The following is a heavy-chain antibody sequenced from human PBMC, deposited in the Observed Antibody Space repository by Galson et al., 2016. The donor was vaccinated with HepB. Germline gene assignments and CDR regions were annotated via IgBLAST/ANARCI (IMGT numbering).Heavy chain of an antibody. J-gene: IGHJ3*01. V-gene: IGHV3-74*01. CDR1: GFSFSTYW. CDR2: INSDGSSI. D-gene: IGHD2-8*01. Sequence: SLRLSCAGSGFSFSTYWMHWVRQAPGKGLVWVSRINSDGSSINYADSVKGRFTISRDNAKTTLYLQMNSLRAEDTAVYYCARDGVAFDVWGQGTMVTVSS. CDR3: ARDGVAFDV.